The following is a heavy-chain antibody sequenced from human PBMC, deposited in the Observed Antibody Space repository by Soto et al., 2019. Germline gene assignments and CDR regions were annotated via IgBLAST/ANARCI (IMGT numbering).Heavy chain of an antibody. CDR1: GYSFTSYW. CDR3: GRHDFDHHYGSSVSGAYYYYYCAMDV. V-gene: IGHV5-51*01. J-gene: IGHJ6*02. Sequence: GESLKISCKGSGYSFTSYWIGWVRQMPGKGLEWIGIIYPGDSDTRYSPSFQGQVTISADKAISTAYLQWSSLKASDTAMYYCGRHDFDHHYGSSVSGAYYYYYCAMDVWGQGTTLSVSS. CDR2: IYPGDSDT. D-gene: IGHD3-22*01.